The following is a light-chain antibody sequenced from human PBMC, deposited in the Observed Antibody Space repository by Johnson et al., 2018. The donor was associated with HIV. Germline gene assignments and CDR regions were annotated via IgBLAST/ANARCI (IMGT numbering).Light chain of an antibody. V-gene: IGLV1-51*01. CDR3: GTWDSSLSAGGYV. CDR2: DNN. J-gene: IGLJ1*01. CDR1: SSNIGNNY. Sequence: QSVLTQPPSVSAAPGQKVTISCSGSSSNIGNNYVSWYQQLPGTAPKLLIYDNNKRPSGIPDRFSGSKSGTSTTLGITGLQTGDEADYYCGTWDSSLSAGGYVFGPVTKVTVL.